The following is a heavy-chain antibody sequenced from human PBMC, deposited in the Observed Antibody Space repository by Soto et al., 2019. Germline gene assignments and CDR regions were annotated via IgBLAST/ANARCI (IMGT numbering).Heavy chain of an antibody. CDR1: GFTFSTYG. Sequence: GGSLRLSCAASGFTFSTYGMHWVRQAPGKGLEWVAVISYDGVNRYYADSVKGRFTISRDNAKNSLYLQMNSLRAEDTAVYYCAREGADSSSWYYYYYGMDVWGQGTTVTVSS. D-gene: IGHD6-13*01. CDR2: ISYDGVNR. J-gene: IGHJ6*02. CDR3: AREGADSSSWYYYYYGMDV. V-gene: IGHV3-30*03.